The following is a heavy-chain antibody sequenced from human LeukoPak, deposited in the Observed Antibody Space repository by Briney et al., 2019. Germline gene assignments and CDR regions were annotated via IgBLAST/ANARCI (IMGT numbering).Heavy chain of an antibody. CDR3: AKDRGIVGATTDFDY. D-gene: IGHD1-26*01. Sequence: GGSLRLSCAASGFTFSSYAMHWVRQAPGKGLEWVAVISYDGSNKYYADSVKGRFTISRDNSKNTLYLQMNSLRAEDTAVYYCAKDRGIVGATTDFDYWGQGTLVTVSS. J-gene: IGHJ4*02. CDR2: ISYDGSNK. CDR1: GFTFSSYA. V-gene: IGHV3-30-3*01.